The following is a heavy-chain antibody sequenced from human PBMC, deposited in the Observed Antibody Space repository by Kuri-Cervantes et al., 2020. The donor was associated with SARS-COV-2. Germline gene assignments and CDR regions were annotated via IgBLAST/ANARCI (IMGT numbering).Heavy chain of an antibody. V-gene: IGHV4-59*01. D-gene: IGHD3-3*01. CDR3: ARVLSGPRSFDY. Sequence: SETLSLTCTVSGGSISSYYWSWIRQPPGKGLEWIGYIYYSGSTNYNPSLKSRVTISVDTSKNQFFLKLSSVTAADTAVYYCARVLSGPRSFDYWGQGTLVTVSS. CDR1: GGSISSYY. J-gene: IGHJ4*02. CDR2: IYYSGST.